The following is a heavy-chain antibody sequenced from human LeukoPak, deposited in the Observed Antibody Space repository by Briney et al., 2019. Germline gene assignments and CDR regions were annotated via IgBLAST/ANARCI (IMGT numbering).Heavy chain of an antibody. J-gene: IGHJ6*02. CDR1: GFTFSNYW. CDR3: ARDDLDYYGMDV. CDR2: MNRDGSEK. Sequence: GGSLRLSCAASGFTFSNYWMSWVRQAPGKGLEWVANMNRDGSEKNYVDSVKGRFTISRDNAENSLYLQMNSLRAEDTAVYYCARDDLDYYGMDVWGQGTTVTVSS. V-gene: IGHV3-7*01.